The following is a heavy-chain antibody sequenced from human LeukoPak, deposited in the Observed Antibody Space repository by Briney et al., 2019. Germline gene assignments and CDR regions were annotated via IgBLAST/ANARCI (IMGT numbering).Heavy chain of an antibody. CDR3: ARDYYDSSGLSPDV. J-gene: IGHJ6*04. V-gene: IGHV3-48*01. Sequence: GGSLRLSCAASGFTFSSYSMNWVRQAPGKGLEWVSYISSSSSTIYYADSVKGRFTISRDNAKNSLYLQMNSLRAEDTAVYYCARDYYDSSGLSPDVWGKGTTVTVSS. CDR2: ISSSSSTI. D-gene: IGHD3-22*01. CDR1: GFTFSSYS.